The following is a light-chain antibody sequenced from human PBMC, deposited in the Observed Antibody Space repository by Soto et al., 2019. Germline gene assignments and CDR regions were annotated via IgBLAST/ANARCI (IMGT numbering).Light chain of an antibody. CDR2: GAS. J-gene: IGKJ3*01. CDR3: QQYGTSPFT. Sequence: VLTQSPGTLSLSPGERATLSCRASERISSKFLAWYQQRPGQAPRLLIYGASTRASGIPYRFSGSGSGTDFALTISRLEPEDFAVYYCQQYGTSPFTFGPGTTVEIK. V-gene: IGKV3-20*01. CDR1: ERISSKF.